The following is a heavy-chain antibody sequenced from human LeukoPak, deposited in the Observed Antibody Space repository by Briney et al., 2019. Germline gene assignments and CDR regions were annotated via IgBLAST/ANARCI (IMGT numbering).Heavy chain of an antibody. V-gene: IGHV3-9*01. Sequence: PGGSLRLSCAASGFTFDDYAMHWVRQAPGKGLEWVSGISWNSGSIGYADSVKGRFTISRDNAKNSLYLQMNSLRAEDTALYYCAKDVDYYGSGEGGFDYWGQGTLVTVSS. CDR3: AKDVDYYGSGEGGFDY. D-gene: IGHD3-10*01. CDR2: ISWNSGSI. CDR1: GFTFDDYA. J-gene: IGHJ4*02.